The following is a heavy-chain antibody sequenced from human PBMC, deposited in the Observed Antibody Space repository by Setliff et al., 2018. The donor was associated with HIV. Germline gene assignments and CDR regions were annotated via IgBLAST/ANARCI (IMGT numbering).Heavy chain of an antibody. CDR2: IYYSGGTSGTT. J-gene: IGHJ1*01. CDR3: ARGESTTWDLAEYFQH. V-gene: IGHV4-59*01. D-gene: IGHD2-2*01. Sequence: SETLSLTCTVSGVSITSYFWSWIRQPPGKGPEWIGYIYYSGGTSGTTNYNPSLKSRVTISLDTPKNQLSLNLKSVTAADTAVYYCARGESTTWDLAEYFQHWGHGTLVTVSS. CDR1: GVSITSYF.